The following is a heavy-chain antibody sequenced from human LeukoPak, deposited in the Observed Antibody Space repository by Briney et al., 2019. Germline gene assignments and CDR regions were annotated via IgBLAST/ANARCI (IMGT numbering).Heavy chain of an antibody. Sequence: PGGSLRLSCAASRFNLRTHTMNTVRQAPGKGLEWVSSISKSSTYIYYTDSVKGRFTISRDNAKNSLYLQMNSLRAEDTAVYYWAGDCFDFYTWGSYGSCDIGRQGTMVTVSS. V-gene: IGHV3-21*01. J-gene: IGHJ3*02. CDR3: AGDCFDFYTWGSYGSCDI. D-gene: IGHD3-16*01. CDR2: ISKSSTYI. CDR1: RFNLRTHT.